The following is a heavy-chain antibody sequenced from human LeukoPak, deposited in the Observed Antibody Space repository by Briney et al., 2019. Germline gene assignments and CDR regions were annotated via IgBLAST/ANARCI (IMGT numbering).Heavy chain of an antibody. V-gene: IGHV3-48*02. CDR3: ARDNWNDEAYFDY. D-gene: IGHD1-20*01. J-gene: IGHJ4*02. Sequence: PGGSLRLSCAASGFTFSSYSMNWVRQAPGKGLAWISYIDTTSSTIYYAHSVKGRFTISRDNAKNSLYLQMNSLRDDDTAVYFCARDNWNDEAYFDYWGQGTLVTVSS. CDR1: GFTFSSYS. CDR2: IDTTSSTI.